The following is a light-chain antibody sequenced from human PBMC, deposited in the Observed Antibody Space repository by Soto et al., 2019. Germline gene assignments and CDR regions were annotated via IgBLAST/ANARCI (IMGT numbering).Light chain of an antibody. Sequence: QSALTQPRSVSGSPGQPVTIYCTGTSSDVGNYNYVSWYQQHPGKAPKLMIYDVAKRPSGVPDRFSGSKSGNTASLTISGLQAEDEAVYYCCSYAGSYTWVFGGGTKVTVL. CDR1: SSDVGNYNY. V-gene: IGLV2-11*01. J-gene: IGLJ3*02. CDR2: DVA. CDR3: CSYAGSYTWV.